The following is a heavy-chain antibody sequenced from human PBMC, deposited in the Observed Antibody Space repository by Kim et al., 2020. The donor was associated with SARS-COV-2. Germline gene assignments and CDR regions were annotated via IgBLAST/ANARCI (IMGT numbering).Heavy chain of an antibody. CDR3: ARDDKSGYYSGWFDP. CDR1: GDSISNGGYF. CDR2: INYNGNN. Sequence: SETLSLTCTVSGDSISNGGYFWSWIRQHPEKGLEWMAYINYNGNNYYNPSLKSRATISVDTSKNQFSLRLSSVTAADTAVYYCARDDKSGYYSGWFDPWGQGSLVTVSS. V-gene: IGHV4-31*03. D-gene: IGHD3-3*01. J-gene: IGHJ5*02.